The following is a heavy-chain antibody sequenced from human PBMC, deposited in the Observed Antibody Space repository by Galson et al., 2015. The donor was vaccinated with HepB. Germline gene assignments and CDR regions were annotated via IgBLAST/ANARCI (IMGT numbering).Heavy chain of an antibody. Sequence: CAISGDSVSSDTAAWNRIRQSPSRGLEWLGRTYYRSKWYNDYAVSVKGRITVNPDTSKNQFSLQLNSVTPEDTAVYYCARNPLEGTIFDSWGQGTLVTVSS. CDR3: ARNPLEGTIFDS. CDR1: GDSVSSDTAA. D-gene: IGHD1-14*01. V-gene: IGHV6-1*01. CDR2: TYYRSKWYN. J-gene: IGHJ4*02.